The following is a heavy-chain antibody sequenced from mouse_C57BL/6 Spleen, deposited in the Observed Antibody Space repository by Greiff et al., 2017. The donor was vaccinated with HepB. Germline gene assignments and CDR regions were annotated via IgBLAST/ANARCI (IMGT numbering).Heavy chain of an antibody. CDR2: IDPENGDT. CDR3: TTKGSSGPFDY. V-gene: IGHV14-4*01. D-gene: IGHD1-3*01. J-gene: IGHJ2*01. CDR1: GFNIKDDY. Sequence: VQLQQSGAELVRPGASVKLSCTASGFNIKDDYMHWVKQRPEQGLEWIGWIDPENGDTEYASKFQGKATITADTSSNTANLQLSSLTSEDTAVYYCTTKGSSGPFDYWGQGTTLTVSS.